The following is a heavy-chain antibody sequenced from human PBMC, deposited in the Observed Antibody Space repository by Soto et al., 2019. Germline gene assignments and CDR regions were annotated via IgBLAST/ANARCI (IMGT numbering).Heavy chain of an antibody. D-gene: IGHD3-10*01. CDR1: GYTFTSYD. CDR3: ARGLKMLRVLSLKPYYYYYMDV. CDR2: MNPNSGDT. Sequence: QVHLVQSGAEVKKPGASVTLSCKASGYTFTSYDINWVRQAAGEGLEWMGWMNPNSGDTDYAQEFQGRVTMTRNISISTAYMELSSLTSEDTAVYFCARGLKMLRVLSLKPYYYYYMDVWGKGTTVTLSS. J-gene: IGHJ6*03. V-gene: IGHV1-8*01.